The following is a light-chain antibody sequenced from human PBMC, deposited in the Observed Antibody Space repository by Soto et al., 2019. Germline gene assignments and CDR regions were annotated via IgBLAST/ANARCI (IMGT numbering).Light chain of an antibody. CDR1: ESVSSN. CDR3: QQYNNWSPWT. Sequence: EIVMTQSPATLSVSPGERATLSCRASESVSSNFAWYQQKPGQAPRLLIYGASTRATGIPARFSGSGSGTEVTLTISSLLSEDFAVYYCQQYNNWSPWTFGQGTKVEIK. CDR2: GAS. V-gene: IGKV3-15*01. J-gene: IGKJ1*01.